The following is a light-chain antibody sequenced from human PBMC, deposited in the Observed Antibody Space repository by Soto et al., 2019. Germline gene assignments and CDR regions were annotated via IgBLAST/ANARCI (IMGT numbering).Light chain of an antibody. CDR2: GAS. CDR1: QSVHTF. J-gene: IGKJ5*01. V-gene: IGKV3-11*01. Sequence: ELVLTQSPYTLSLSPGEGASLSCGASQSVHTFLAWYQQKPGQAPRLLIYGASTRATGVPASFTGSGSGTDFTLTISSLEPEDFAVYYCHQRSNWHPDTFGQGTRLEIK. CDR3: HQRSNWHPDT.